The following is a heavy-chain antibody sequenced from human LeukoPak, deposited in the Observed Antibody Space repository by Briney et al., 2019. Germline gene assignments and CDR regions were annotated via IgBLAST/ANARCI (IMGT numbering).Heavy chain of an antibody. J-gene: IGHJ5*02. CDR1: GGSISSYY. V-gene: IGHV4-4*07. CDR2: IYTSGST. Sequence: SETLSLTCTVSGGSISSYYWSWIRQPAGKGLEWIGRIYTSGSTNYNPSLKSRVTMSVDTSKNQFSLKLSSVTAADTAVYYCSREPRRGGCFDPWGQGILVTVSS. CDR3: SREPRRGGCFDP. D-gene: IGHD4/OR15-4a*01.